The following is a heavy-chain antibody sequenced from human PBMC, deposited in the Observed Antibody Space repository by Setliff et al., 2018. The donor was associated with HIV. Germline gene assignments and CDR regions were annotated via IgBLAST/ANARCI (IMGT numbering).Heavy chain of an antibody. J-gene: IGHJ4*02. CDR2: ISAFNGNI. CDR3: ARDLIKLGSGWSFDY. CDR1: GYTFTSFG. D-gene: IGHD6-19*01. V-gene: IGHV1-18*01. Sequence: GASVKVSCKASGYTFTSFGFSWVRRAPGEGLEWLGWISAFNGNINYAQKFQGRVTMTTDTSTSTAYMELRSLRSDDTAVYYCARDLIKLGSGWSFDYWGQGTLVTVSS.